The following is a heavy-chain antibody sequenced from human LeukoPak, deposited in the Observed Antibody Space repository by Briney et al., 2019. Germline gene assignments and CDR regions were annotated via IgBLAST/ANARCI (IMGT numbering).Heavy chain of an antibody. CDR3: ATTLYGDYVFLRAPDYYYYYMDV. CDR2: IIPIFGTA. V-gene: IGHV1-69*06. CDR1: GGTFSSYA. Sequence: GASVKVSCKASGGTFSSYAISWVRQAPGQGLEWMGGIIPIFGTANYAQKFQGRVTITADKSTSTAYMELSSLRSEDTAVYYCATTLYGDYVFLRAPDYYYYYMDVWGKGTTVTVSS. D-gene: IGHD4-17*01. J-gene: IGHJ6*03.